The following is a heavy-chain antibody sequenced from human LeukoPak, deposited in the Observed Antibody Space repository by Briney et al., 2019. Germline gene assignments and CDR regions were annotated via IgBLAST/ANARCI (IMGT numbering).Heavy chain of an antibody. V-gene: IGHV3-64D*06. D-gene: IGHD3-16*01. Sequence: PGGSLRLPSSASAFFFRSYALHCVGQAPAKGLQHVAGINSHGVTTSYADSVTGRFTISRDNSKKTVFIHMSSLRAEDTALYYWVKTMIPFGGLIRTDAFDIWGPGTTVTVSS. CDR1: AFFFRSYA. CDR2: INSHGVTT. J-gene: IGHJ3*02. CDR3: VKTMIPFGGLIRTDAFDI.